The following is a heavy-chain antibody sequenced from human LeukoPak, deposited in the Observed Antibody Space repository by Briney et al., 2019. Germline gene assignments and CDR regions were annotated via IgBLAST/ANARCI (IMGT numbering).Heavy chain of an antibody. CDR3: ARTKDYYDSSGYYRDAFDI. D-gene: IGHD3-22*01. Sequence: PSETLSLTCAVSGVSFNDYYWSWVRQPPGKGLEWIGSMSYSGNSYYNPSLKSRVTISVGTSKNQFSLKLTSVTAADTAVYYCARTKDYYDSSGYYRDAFDIWGQGTMVTVSS. J-gene: IGHJ3*02. V-gene: IGHV4-39*01. CDR1: GVSFNDYY. CDR2: MSYSGNS.